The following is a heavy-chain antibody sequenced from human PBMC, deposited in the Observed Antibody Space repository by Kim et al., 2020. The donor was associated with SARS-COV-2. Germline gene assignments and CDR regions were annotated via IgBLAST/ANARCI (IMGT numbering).Heavy chain of an antibody. J-gene: IGHJ5*02. CDR2: IKQDGSEK. V-gene: IGHV3-7*01. Sequence: GGSLRLSCAASGFTFSSYWMSWVRQAPGKGLEWVANIKQDGSEKYYVDSVKGRFTISRDNAKNSLYLQMNSLRAEDTAVYYCARDSSYYYSSGSDWFDPWGQGTLVTVSS. D-gene: IGHD3-22*01. CDR3: ARDSSYYYSSGSDWFDP. CDR1: GFTFSSYW.